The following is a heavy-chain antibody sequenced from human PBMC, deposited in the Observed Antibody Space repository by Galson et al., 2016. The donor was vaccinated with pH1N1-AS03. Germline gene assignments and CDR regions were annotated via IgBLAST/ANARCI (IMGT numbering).Heavy chain of an antibody. CDR1: GYTFISYV. J-gene: IGHJ6*02. V-gene: IGHV1-3*01. D-gene: IGHD1-26*01. Sequence: SVKVSCKASGYTFISYVMHWVRQAPGQRLEWMGWINAGNVNTTYSQSFQGRVTITRDTSASKAYMERSSLRSEDTAVYYCARGRGSYGMDVWGQGTTVTVSS. CDR3: ARGRGSYGMDV. CDR2: INAGNVNT.